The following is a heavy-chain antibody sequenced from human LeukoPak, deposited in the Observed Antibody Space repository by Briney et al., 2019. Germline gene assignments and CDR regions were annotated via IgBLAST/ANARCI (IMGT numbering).Heavy chain of an antibody. D-gene: IGHD3-3*01. CDR1: GGSISSGDYY. CDR2: IYYSGST. J-gene: IGHJ4*02. V-gene: IGHV4-30-4*01. Sequence: SQTLSLTCTVSGGSISSGDYYWSWIRQPPGKGLEWIGYIYYSGSTYYNPSLKSRVTISVDTSKNQFSLKLSSGTAADTAVYYCARGPDYDFWSGGFDYWGQGTLVTVSS. CDR3: ARGPDYDFWSGGFDY.